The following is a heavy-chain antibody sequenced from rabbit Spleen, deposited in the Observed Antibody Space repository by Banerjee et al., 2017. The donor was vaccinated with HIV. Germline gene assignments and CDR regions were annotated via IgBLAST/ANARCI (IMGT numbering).Heavy chain of an antibody. CDR2: INTATGKA. Sequence: QQQLVESGRGLVKPDGSLTFTCKASGFSFGDRDVMCWVRQAPGKGLEWIACINTATGKAVYATWAKGRFTISKSSSTTVTLQLNSLTAGDTATYFCASGVGAGVYDNLGGPGTLVTVS. CDR3: ASGVGAGVYDNL. J-gene: IGHJ4*01. CDR1: GFSFGDRDV. V-gene: IGHV1S45*01. D-gene: IGHD4-2*01.